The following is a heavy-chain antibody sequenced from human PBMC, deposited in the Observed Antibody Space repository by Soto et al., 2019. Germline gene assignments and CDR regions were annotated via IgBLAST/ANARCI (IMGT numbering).Heavy chain of an antibody. J-gene: IGHJ6*02. D-gene: IGHD3-10*01. CDR2: IYASGVT. V-gene: IGHV4-30-2*01. CDR1: SGSISSGAYS. Sequence: QVQLQESGSGLVKPSQTLSLTCSVSSGSISSGAYSWTWIRQPPGKGLEWIGHIYASGVTYYNLSLESRVSISSDKSRNQFSLRLTSVTAADTAVYYCARGGSRDQHYCCGLDVWGQGTTVTVSS. CDR3: ARGGSRDQHYCCGLDV.